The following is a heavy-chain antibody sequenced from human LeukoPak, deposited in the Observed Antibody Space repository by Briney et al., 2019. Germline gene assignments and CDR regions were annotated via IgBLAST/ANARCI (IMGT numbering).Heavy chain of an antibody. CDR2: VNSDGSGT. J-gene: IGHJ4*02. D-gene: IGHD3-16*01. Sequence: GGSLRLSCAASGFTFSRYSMHWVRQAPGKGLVWVSHVNSDGSGTDYADSVKGRFTISRDNAKNSLYLQMNSLRAEDTAVYYCARASGVATLGGWGQGTLVTVSS. CDR1: GFTFSRYS. CDR3: ARASGVATLGG. V-gene: IGHV3-74*01.